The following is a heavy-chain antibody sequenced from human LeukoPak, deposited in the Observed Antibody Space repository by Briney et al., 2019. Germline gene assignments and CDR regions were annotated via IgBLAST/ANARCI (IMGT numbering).Heavy chain of an antibody. V-gene: IGHV3-49*04. CDR2: IRSRVYGETT. D-gene: IGHD1-26*01. CDR1: GFTFGDHA. J-gene: IGHJ4*02. CDR3: TSGSLYFGASVEN. Sequence: PGGSLRLSCITSGFTFGDHAMGWVRQAPGKGLEWLGFIRSRVYGETTEYAASVKGRFTISRENSKRIAYPQMNDLRTEDTAVYYCTSGSLYFGASVENWGQGTLVTVSS.